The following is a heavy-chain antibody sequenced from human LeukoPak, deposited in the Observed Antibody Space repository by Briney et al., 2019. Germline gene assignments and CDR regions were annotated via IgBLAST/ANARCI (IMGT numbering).Heavy chain of an antibody. V-gene: IGHV3-23*01. CDR1: GFTFSSYA. D-gene: IGHD6-19*01. J-gene: IGHJ4*02. CDR3: AKNVQDQWLVLDF. Sequence: GGSLRLSCAASGFTFSSYALNWVRQAPGKGLEWVSAISGSGTSTYYADSVKGRFTISRDNSKNTLYLQVNSLRAEDTGIYYCAKNVQDQWLVLDFWGQGTLVIVSS. CDR2: ISGSGTST.